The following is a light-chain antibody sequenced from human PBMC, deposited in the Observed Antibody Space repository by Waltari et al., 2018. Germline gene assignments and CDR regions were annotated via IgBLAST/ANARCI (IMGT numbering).Light chain of an antibody. CDR3: QSYDTDLSGWV. V-gene: IGLV1-40*01. J-gene: IGLJ3*02. CDR1: SSNIGAGYD. CDR2: GNS. Sequence: QSVLTQPPSVSGAPGQRVTISCIGSSSNIGAGYDVHWHFQLPSPAPKLLLYGNSDRPSGVPDRLSDAKTGAFASLDITGLQAEDEAVYYCQSYDTDLSGWVFGGGTTVTVL.